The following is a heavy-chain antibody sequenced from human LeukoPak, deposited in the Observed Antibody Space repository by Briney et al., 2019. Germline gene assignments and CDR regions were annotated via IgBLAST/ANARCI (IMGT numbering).Heavy chain of an antibody. CDR1: GYTFTGYY. D-gene: IGHD5-24*01. Sequence: GASVKVSCKASGYTFTGYYMHWVRQAPGQGLEWMGWINPNSGGTNYVQKFQGRVTMTRDTSISTAYMELSRLRSDDTAVYYCARVTYNYIPYGAFDIWGQGTMVTVSS. V-gene: IGHV1-2*02. J-gene: IGHJ3*02. CDR3: ARVTYNYIPYGAFDI. CDR2: INPNSGGT.